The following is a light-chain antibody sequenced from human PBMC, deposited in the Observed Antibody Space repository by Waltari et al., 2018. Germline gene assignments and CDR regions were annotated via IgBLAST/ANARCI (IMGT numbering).Light chain of an antibody. J-gene: IGLJ3*02. CDR2: SNN. CDR1: SSNIGSNA. CDR3: AAWDDSLNGV. Sequence: QSVLTQPPSASGTPGQRVTISCSGSSSNIGSNAVNWYQQLPGTAPKLLIYSNNQRPSGVPDQFSGSKSGTSASLAISGLQSEDEADYYCAAWDDSLNGVFGGGTKLTVL. V-gene: IGLV1-44*01.